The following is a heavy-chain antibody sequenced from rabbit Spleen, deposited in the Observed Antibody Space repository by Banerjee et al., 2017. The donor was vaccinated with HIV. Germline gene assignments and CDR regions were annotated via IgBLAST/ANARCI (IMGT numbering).Heavy chain of an antibody. CDR1: GFSFSSSYW. CDR2: IDTGSSDFT. Sequence: EQLEESGGGLVKPGASLTLTCTASGFSFSSSYWICWVRQAPGKGLEWIACIDTGSSDFTYFASWAKGRFTCSKTSSTTVTLQMTSLTAADTATYFCARKAANIYYAGDLWGQGTLVTVS. V-gene: IGHV1S45*01. J-gene: IGHJ6*01. D-gene: IGHD4-1*01. CDR3: ARKAANIYYAGDL.